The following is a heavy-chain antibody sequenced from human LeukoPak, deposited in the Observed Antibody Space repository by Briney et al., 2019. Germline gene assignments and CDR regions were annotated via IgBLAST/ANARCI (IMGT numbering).Heavy chain of an antibody. V-gene: IGHV4-59*08. CDR1: GVSISNYW. D-gene: IGHD3-22*01. Sequence: SETLSLTCTVSGVSISNYWWSWLRQPPGKGLEWIGFFYSSGSTNYNPSLKSRVTISVDTSKNQFSLKLRSVTAADTAVYYCAPHSRVVKYFCMDDRGEGTTVTVSS. CDR2: FYSSGST. CDR3: APHSRVVKYFCMDD. J-gene: IGHJ6*03.